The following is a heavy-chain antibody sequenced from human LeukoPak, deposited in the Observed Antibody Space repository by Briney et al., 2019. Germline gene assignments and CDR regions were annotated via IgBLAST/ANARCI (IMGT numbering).Heavy chain of an antibody. CDR2: INWNGGST. D-gene: IGHD6-6*01. Sequence: RPGGSLRLSCAASRLTFDDYGMSWVRQAPGKGLRSVSGINWNGGSTGYADSVKGRFTISRDNAKNSLYLQMNSLRADGTLVCDCASANRCSSCLYHWGQGTVDSVSS. CDR3: ASANRCSSCLYH. CDR1: RLTFDDYG. V-gene: IGHV3-20*01. J-gene: IGHJ5*02.